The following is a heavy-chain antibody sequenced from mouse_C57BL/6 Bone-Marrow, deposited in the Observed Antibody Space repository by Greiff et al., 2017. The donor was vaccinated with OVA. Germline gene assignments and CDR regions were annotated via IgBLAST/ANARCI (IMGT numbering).Heavy chain of an antibody. CDR1: GFTFSSYA. J-gene: IGHJ4*01. CDR2: ISDGGSYT. Sequence: DVMLVESGGGLVKPGGSLKLSCAASGFTFSSYAMSWVRQTPEKRLEWVATISDGGSYTYYPDNVKGRFTISRDNAKNNLYLQMSHLKSEDTAMYYCARDRSYYRSNIFYAMDYWGQGTSVTVSS. CDR3: ARDRSYYRSNIFYAMDY. V-gene: IGHV5-4*01. D-gene: IGHD1-1*01.